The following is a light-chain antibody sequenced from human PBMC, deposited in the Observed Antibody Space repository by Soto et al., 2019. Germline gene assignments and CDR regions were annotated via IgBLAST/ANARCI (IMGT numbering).Light chain of an antibody. CDR2: TAS. CDR1: QSIRTY. CDR3: QQSYSIPYT. Sequence: DIQMTQSPSSLSASVGDRVTISCRASQSIRTYVNWYQHKLGKAPKLLLYTASSLQSGVLARFSGSGSGTDFTLTISSLQPEDSATYYCQQSYSIPYTFGQGTKLEIK. J-gene: IGKJ2*01. V-gene: IGKV1-39*01.